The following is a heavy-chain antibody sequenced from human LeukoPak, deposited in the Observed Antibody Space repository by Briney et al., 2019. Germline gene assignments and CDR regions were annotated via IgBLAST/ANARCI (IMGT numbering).Heavy chain of an antibody. J-gene: IGHJ4*02. D-gene: IGHD3-3*01. CDR2: INHSGST. CDR3: ARGYYDFWSGYYTGFDY. V-gene: IGHV4-4*02. Sequence: PSGTLSLTCTVSGDSINSLDLWSWVRQPPGKGLEWIGEINHSGSTNYNPSLKSRVTISVDTSKNQFSLKLSSVTAADTAVYYCARGYYDFWSGYYTGFDYWGQGTLVTVSS. CDR1: GDSINSLDL.